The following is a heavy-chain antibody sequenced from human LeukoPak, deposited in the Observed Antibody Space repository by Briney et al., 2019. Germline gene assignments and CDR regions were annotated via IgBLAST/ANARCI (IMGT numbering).Heavy chain of an antibody. D-gene: IGHD3-3*01. CDR1: GFTFSSYS. V-gene: IGHV3-21*01. CDR3: ARDRKLRFLEWYKGPTYYYGMDV. J-gene: IGHJ6*02. Sequence: GGSLRLSCAASGFTFSSYSMNWVRQAPGKGLEWVSSISSSSSYIYYADSVKGRFTISRDNAKNSLYLQTNSLRAEDTAVYYCARDRKLRFLEWYKGPTYYYGMDVWGQGTTVTVSS. CDR2: ISSSSSYI.